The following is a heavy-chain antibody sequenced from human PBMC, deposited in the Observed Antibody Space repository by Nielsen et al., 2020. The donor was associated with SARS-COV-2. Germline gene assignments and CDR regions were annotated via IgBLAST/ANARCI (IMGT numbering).Heavy chain of an antibody. Sequence: ASVKVSCKTSGYTFTSFAIHWVRQGPGQSLEWMGWINAGNGNTRYSQKFQGRVTFTRDTSASTAYMELSSLRFEDTAVYYCARERSREYGIDVWGQGTTVTVSS. CDR2: INAGNGNT. V-gene: IGHV1-3*01. CDR1: GYTFTSFA. D-gene: IGHD1-26*01. J-gene: IGHJ6*02. CDR3: ARERSREYGIDV.